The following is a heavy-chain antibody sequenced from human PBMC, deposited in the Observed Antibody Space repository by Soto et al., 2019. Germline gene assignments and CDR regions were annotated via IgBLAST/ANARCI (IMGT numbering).Heavy chain of an antibody. CDR2: IYPDDSDT. CDR3: ARLKSPGSSGYDITDF. CDR1: GYRFSTYW. D-gene: IGHD5-12*01. V-gene: IGHV5-51*01. J-gene: IGHJ4*02. Sequence: GESLKISCQGSGYRFSTYWIGWVRQMPGKGLEWMGIIYPDDSDTRYSPSFQGQVTISADKSISAAYLQWSSLKASDTAMYYCARLKSPGSSGYDITDFWGQGTL.